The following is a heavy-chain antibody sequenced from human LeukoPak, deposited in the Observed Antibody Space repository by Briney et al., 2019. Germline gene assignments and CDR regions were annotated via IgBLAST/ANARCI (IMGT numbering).Heavy chain of an antibody. J-gene: IGHJ4*02. CDR3: ARAGYSSSWYPLDVYYFDY. V-gene: IGHV3-48*03. Sequence: GGSLRLSCAASGFTFSSFEMNWVRQAPGKGLEWISYISSSSTIYYADSVKGRFTISRDNAKNSLYLQMDSLRAEDTAVYYCARAGYSSSWYPLDVYYFDYWGQEPLVTVSS. D-gene: IGHD6-13*01. CDR2: ISSSSTI. CDR1: GFTFSSFE.